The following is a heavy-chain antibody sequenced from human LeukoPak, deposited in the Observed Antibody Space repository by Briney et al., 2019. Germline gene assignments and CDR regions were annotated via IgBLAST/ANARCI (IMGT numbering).Heavy chain of an antibody. CDR2: MNPNSGNT. V-gene: IGHV1-8*01. J-gene: IGHJ4*02. Sequence: ASVKVSCKASGYSFISYDINWVRQATGQGLEWMGWMNPNSGNTGYAQKFQGRVTMTRNTSISTAYMELSSLRSEDTAVYYCARNLAAAAPSGYWGQGTLVTVSS. CDR3: ARNLAAAAPSGY. D-gene: IGHD6-13*01. CDR1: GYSFISYD.